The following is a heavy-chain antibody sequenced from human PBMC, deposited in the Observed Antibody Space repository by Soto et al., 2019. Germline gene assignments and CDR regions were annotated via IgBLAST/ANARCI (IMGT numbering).Heavy chain of an antibody. V-gene: IGHV3-43D*04. Sequence: XGSLRLSCAASVFTFDDYAMHCVRQLPGKGLEWVSLITWDGSSTYYADSVEGRFTISRDNSKNSLFLQMNSLRAEDTAFYYCAKAPVVRGRDEYFKHWGPGTLIIGSS. CDR2: ITWDGSST. D-gene: IGHD2-15*01. CDR1: VFTFDDYA. J-gene: IGHJ1*01. CDR3: AKAPVVRGRDEYFKH.